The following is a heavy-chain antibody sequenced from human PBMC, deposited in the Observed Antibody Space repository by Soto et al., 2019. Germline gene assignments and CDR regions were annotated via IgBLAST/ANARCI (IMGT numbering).Heavy chain of an antibody. J-gene: IGHJ6*02. D-gene: IGHD3-10*01. CDR2: VHHSWGS. Sequence: QVQLQESGPGLVKPSETLSLSCTVSGGSISSYYWSWIRQPPGKGMEWIGYVHHSWGSTYNPSLQSRVAISLATSKSQFPLKLPSVTATDAALYYCVRQGFGALHGLVGVWGQGTAVTVSS. CDR3: VRQGFGALHGLVGV. V-gene: IGHV4-59*08. CDR1: GGSISSYY.